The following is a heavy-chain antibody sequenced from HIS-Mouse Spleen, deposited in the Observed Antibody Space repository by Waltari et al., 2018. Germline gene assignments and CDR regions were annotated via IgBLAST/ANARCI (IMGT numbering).Heavy chain of an antibody. D-gene: IGHD1-1*01. Sequence: QVQLVQSGAEVKKPGASVKVSCKASGYTFTGYYMHWVRQAPGQGLEWMRWINPNRGGTNYAQKFQGRVTMTRDTSISTAYMELSRLRSDDTAVYYCARGVQLRKGDAFDIWGQGTMVTVSS. CDR3: ARGVQLRKGDAFDI. CDR2: INPNRGGT. J-gene: IGHJ3*02. CDR1: GYTFTGYY. V-gene: IGHV1-2*02.